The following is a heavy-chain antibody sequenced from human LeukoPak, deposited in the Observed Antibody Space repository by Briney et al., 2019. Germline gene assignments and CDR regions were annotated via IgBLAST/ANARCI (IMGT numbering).Heavy chain of an antibody. J-gene: IGHJ5*02. CDR1: GYTFTSNH. CDR2: INPSGSST. Sequence: PGASVKVSCKASGYTFTSNHIHWVRQAPGQGLEWMGIINPSGSSTSYAQKFQGRVTMTRDTSTSTVYMELRSLRSDDTAVYYCARDDPGDPRIVLTQENLGVWFDPWGQGTLVTVSS. V-gene: IGHV1-46*01. CDR3: ARDDPGDPRIVLTQENLGVWFDP. D-gene: IGHD2-8*01.